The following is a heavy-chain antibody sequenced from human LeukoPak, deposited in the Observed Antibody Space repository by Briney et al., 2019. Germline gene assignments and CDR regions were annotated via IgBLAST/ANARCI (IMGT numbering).Heavy chain of an antibody. V-gene: IGHV4-61*02. CDR3: ARDHISSSVTMVRGVIKDRYYYYMDV. J-gene: IGHJ6*03. CDR2: IYTSGST. D-gene: IGHD3-10*01. Sequence: SETLSLTCTVSGGSISSGSYYWSWIRQPAGKGLEWIGRIYTSGSTNYNPSLKSRVTISVDTSKNQFSLKLSSVTAADTAVYYCARDHISSSVTMVRGVIKDRYYYYMDVWGKGTTVTISS. CDR1: GGSISSGSYY.